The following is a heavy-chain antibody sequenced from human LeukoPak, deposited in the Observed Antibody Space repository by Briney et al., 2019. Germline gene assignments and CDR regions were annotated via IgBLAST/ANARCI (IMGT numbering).Heavy chain of an antibody. V-gene: IGHV4-39*07. J-gene: IGHJ5*02. CDR3: ARVHSSGNWFDP. CDR2: IYYSGST. CDR1: GGSISSSSYY. D-gene: IGHD6-19*01. Sequence: SETLSLTCTVSGGSISSSSYYWGWIRQPPGKGLEWIGSIYYSGSTYYNPSLKSRVTISVDTSKNQFSLKLSSVTAADTAVYYCARVHSSGNWFDPWGQGTLVTVSS.